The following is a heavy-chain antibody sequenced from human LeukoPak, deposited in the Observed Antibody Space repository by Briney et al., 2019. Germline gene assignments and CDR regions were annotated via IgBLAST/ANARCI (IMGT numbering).Heavy chain of an antibody. V-gene: IGHV5-51*01. Sequence: RGESLKISCKGSGYSFTSYWIGWVRQMPGKGLEWMGIIYHGDSDTRYSPSFQGQVTISADKSISTAYLQWSSLRASDTAMYYCARLKGRGYSYGSPDAFDIWGQGTMVTVSS. J-gene: IGHJ3*02. D-gene: IGHD5-18*01. CDR2: IYHGDSDT. CDR3: ARLKGRGYSYGSPDAFDI. CDR1: GYSFTSYW.